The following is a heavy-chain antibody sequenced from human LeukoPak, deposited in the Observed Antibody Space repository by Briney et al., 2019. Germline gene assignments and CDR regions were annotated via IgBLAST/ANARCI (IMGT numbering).Heavy chain of an antibody. CDR2: INSDGSST. CDR3: ARDLRSPSDTNIAIDY. J-gene: IGHJ4*02. Sequence: GGSLRLSCAASGLTFSSYWMHWVRQTPGKGMVRVSRINSDGSSTVSADSVKGRFTISRDNAMNTLYLQMNSLRAEDTAVYYCARDLRSPSDTNIAIDYWGQGTLVTVSS. V-gene: IGHV3-74*01. CDR1: GLTFSSYW.